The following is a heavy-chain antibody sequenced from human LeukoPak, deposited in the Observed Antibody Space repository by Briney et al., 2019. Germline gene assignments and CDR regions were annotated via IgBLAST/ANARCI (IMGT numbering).Heavy chain of an antibody. CDR1: GFSFSSYA. CDR2: IRASGALT. V-gene: IGHV3-23*01. CDR3: ARDSDLAEVLFAYFDL. Sequence: GGSLRLSCAASGFSFSSYAMSWVRQAPGKGLEWVSGIRASGALTNYADSVKGRFTISRDDSKTTLYLQMNSLRAEDTAVYFWARDSDLAEVLFAYFDLWGQGTLVTVSS. D-gene: IGHD3-16*01. J-gene: IGHJ4*02.